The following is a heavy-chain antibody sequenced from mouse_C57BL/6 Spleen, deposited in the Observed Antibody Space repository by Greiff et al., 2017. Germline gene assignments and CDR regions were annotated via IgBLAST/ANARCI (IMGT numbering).Heavy chain of an antibody. Sequence: VQLQQSGPELVKPGASVKISCKASGYTFTDYYMNWVKQSHGKSLEWIGDINPNNGGTSYNQKFKGKATLTVDKSSSTAYMELRSLTSEDSAVYYCARMYSNSYFDYWGQGTTLTVSS. CDR2: INPNNGGT. D-gene: IGHD2-5*01. CDR3: ARMYSNSYFDY. CDR1: GYTFTDYY. J-gene: IGHJ2*01. V-gene: IGHV1-26*01.